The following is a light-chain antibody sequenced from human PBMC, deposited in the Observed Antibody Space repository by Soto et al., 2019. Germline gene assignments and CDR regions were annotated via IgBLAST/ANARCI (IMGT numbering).Light chain of an antibody. CDR2: RDN. V-gene: IGLV1-47*01. J-gene: IGLJ2*01. CDR1: SSNIGRNY. CDR3: STWDDSLGGPV. Sequence: QSVLTQTPSVSGTPGQRVNISCSGSSSNIGRNYVYWYHQFPGMAPKLLIYRDNERPSGGSDRFSGSKSGTSASLAISGLRSGDEADYHCSTWDDSLGGPVFGGGTKLTVL.